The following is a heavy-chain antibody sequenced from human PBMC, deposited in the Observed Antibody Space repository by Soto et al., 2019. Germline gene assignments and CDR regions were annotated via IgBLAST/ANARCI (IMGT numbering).Heavy chain of an antibody. D-gene: IGHD4-4*01. CDR3: ASYRGAFYFDS. V-gene: IGHV4-59*01. Sequence: SSETLSLTCSVSGRSMSSNYWSWIRQSPDKGLEWLGYVFYGGTDYNPSLEGRVSMSVETPKSQFSLKLTSVTAADTAVYYCASYRGAFYFDSWGQGIKVTVYS. J-gene: IGHJ4*02. CDR1: GRSMSSNY. CDR2: VFYGGT.